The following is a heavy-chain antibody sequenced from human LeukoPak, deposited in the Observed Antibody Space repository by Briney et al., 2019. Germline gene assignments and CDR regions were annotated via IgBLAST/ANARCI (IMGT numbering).Heavy chain of an antibody. Sequence: GGSLRLSCAASGFTFSSYAMSWVRRAPGKGLEWVSVISGSGGTTYSADSVKGRFTISRDNSKNTLFLQMNSLRAEDMAAYYCARERGDNGGNTNGFFDYWGQGALVTVSS. V-gene: IGHV3-23*01. CDR3: ARERGDNGGNTNGFFDY. CDR1: GFTFSSYA. J-gene: IGHJ4*02. D-gene: IGHD4-23*01. CDR2: ISGSGGTT.